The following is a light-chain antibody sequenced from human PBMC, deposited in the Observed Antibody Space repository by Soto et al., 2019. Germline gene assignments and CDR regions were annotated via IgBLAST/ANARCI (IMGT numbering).Light chain of an antibody. CDR2: DAS. CDR1: QSISSW. V-gene: IGKV1-5*01. CDR3: QQYNSIWT. J-gene: IGKJ1*01. Sequence: DIQMTQSPSTLSASVGDRVTITCRASQSISSWLAWYQQKPGKAPKLLIYDASYLERGVPSRFSGSGSGTEFTLTISDLQPDDLATYYCQQYNSIWTFGQGTKVEI.